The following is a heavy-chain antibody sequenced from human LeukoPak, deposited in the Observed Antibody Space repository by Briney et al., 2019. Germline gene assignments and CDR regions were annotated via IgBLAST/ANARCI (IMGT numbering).Heavy chain of an antibody. V-gene: IGHV3-23*01. CDR3: PKGYGSGTYYSFGFDP. J-gene: IGHJ5*02. Sequence: GGSLRLSCAASGFPFNNYVMNWVRQAPGKGLEWVSTITPSGESTYYADSVKGRFTISRDNSKNTLYLQMNSLGVEDTAVYYCPKGYGSGTYYSFGFDPWGQGTLVTVSS. D-gene: IGHD3-10*01. CDR1: GFPFNNYV. CDR2: ITPSGEST.